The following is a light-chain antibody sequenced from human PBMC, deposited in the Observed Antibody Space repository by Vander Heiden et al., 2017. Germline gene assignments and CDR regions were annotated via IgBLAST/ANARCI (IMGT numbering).Light chain of an antibody. Sequence: EIVLTQSPATLSLSPGERATLSCKASESLRSYLAWYQHKPGQAPRLLIYDASNRATGIPARFTGSGSGTDFTLTISSLEPEDFASYYCQQRSTWPKLFGQGTRMEIK. V-gene: IGKV3-11*01. CDR3: QQRSTWPKL. J-gene: IGKJ5*01. CDR2: DAS. CDR1: ESLRSY.